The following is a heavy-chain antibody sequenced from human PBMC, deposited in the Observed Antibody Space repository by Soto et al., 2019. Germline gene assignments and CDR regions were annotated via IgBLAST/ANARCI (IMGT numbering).Heavy chain of an antibody. CDR2: FDPEDGET. J-gene: IGHJ3*02. D-gene: IGHD3-22*01. CDR1: GYTLTELS. CDR3: ATVLGGGYWEYPDAFDI. V-gene: IGHV1-24*01. Sequence: ASVKVSCKVSGYTLTELSMHWVRQAPGKGLEWMGGFDPEDGETIYAQKFQGRITMTEDTSTDTAYMELSSLRSEDTAVYYCATVLGGGYWEYPDAFDIWGQGTMVTVSS.